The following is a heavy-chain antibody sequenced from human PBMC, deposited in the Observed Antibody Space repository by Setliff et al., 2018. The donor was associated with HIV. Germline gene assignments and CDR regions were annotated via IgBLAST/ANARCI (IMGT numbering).Heavy chain of an antibody. V-gene: IGHV3-48*01. CDR1: GFTFSTYP. D-gene: IGHD2-15*01. CDR3: AKGLDGGWMPFDY. J-gene: IGHJ4*02. Sequence: PGGSLRLSCAASGFTFSTYPMNWVRQAPGKGLEWISYIRVGGTTTSYADSVKGRFTLSRDNSKNTLYLQMNSLRPEDTAVYYCAKGLDGGWMPFDYWGQGALVTVSS. CDR2: IRVGGTTT.